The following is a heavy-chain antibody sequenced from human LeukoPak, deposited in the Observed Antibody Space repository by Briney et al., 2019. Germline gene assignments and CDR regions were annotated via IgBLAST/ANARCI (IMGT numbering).Heavy chain of an antibody. Sequence: PSETLSLTCTVSGGSISSGDYYWSWIRQPPGKGLEWIGYIYYSGSTYYNPSLKSRVTISVDTSKNQFSLKLSSVTAADTAVYYCARESSTGPAAPFDYWGHGTLVTVSS. CDR3: ARESSTGPAAPFDY. J-gene: IGHJ4*01. CDR2: IYYSGST. V-gene: IGHV4-30-4*08. D-gene: IGHD2-2*01. CDR1: GGSISSGDYY.